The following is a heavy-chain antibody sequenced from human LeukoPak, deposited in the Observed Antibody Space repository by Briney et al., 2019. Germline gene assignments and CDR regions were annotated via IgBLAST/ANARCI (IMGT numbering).Heavy chain of an antibody. CDR1: GFTFSSYW. J-gene: IGHJ5*02. Sequence: GGSLRLSCAASGFTFSSYWMHWVRQAPGKGLVWVSRINSDGSSTSYADSVKGRFTISRDNAKNTLYLQMNSLRAEDTAVYYCAREGGSSWYSVPDMNWFDPWGQGTLVTVSS. D-gene: IGHD6-13*01. V-gene: IGHV3-74*01. CDR3: AREGGSSWYSVPDMNWFDP. CDR2: INSDGSST.